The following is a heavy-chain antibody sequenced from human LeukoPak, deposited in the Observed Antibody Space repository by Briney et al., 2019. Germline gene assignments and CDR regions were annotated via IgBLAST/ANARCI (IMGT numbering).Heavy chain of an antibody. CDR3: ARDGGRYCSSTSCPGPSHWFDP. J-gene: IGHJ5*02. V-gene: IGHV4-30-4*08. CDR2: IYYSGST. D-gene: IGHD2-2*01. CDR1: GGSISSGDYY. Sequence: SQTLSLTCTVSGGSISSGDYYWRWIRQPPGKGLEWIGYIYYSGSTYYNPSLKTRVTISVDTSKNQFSLKLSSVTAADTAVYYCARDGGRYCSSTSCPGPSHWFDPWGQGTLVTVSS.